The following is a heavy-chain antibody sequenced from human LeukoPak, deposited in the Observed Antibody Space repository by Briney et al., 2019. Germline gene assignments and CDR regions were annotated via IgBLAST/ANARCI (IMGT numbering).Heavy chain of an antibody. CDR3: AKDTVEMAISGFDY. J-gene: IGHJ4*02. CDR1: GFTFSSYG. CDR2: ISYDGSNK. V-gene: IGHV3-30*18. D-gene: IGHD5-24*01. Sequence: PGGSLRLSCAASGFTFSSYGMHWVRQAPGKGLEWVAVISYDGSNKYYADSVKGRFTISRDNSKNTLYLQMNSLRAEDTAVYYCAKDTVEMAISGFDYWGQGILVTVSS.